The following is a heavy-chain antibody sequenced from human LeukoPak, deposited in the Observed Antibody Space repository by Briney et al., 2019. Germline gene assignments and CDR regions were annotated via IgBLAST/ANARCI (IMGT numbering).Heavy chain of an antibody. CDR3: ASEPLGSSSWYWYYYYYGMDV. D-gene: IGHD6-13*01. CDR1: GFTFRTYA. Sequence: PGGSLRLSCAASGFTFRTYALHWVRQAPGKGLEYVSAISTNGDGTYYADSVKGRFTISRDNSKNTLFLQMGSLRADDMAVYYCASEPLGSSSWYWYYYYYGMDVWGQGTTVTVSS. J-gene: IGHJ6*02. V-gene: IGHV3-64*02. CDR2: ISTNGDGT.